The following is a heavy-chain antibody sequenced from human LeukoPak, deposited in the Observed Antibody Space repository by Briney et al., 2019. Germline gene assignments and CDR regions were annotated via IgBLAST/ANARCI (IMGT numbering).Heavy chain of an antibody. CDR2: ISAYNGNT. Sequence: GASVKVSCKASGGTFSSYAISWVRQAPGQGLEWMGWISAYNGNTNYAQKLQGRVTMTTDTSTSTAYMELRSLRSDDTAVYYCARDPIGPSFDPWGQGTLVTVSS. CDR3: ARDPIGPSFDP. J-gene: IGHJ5*02. V-gene: IGHV1-18*01. CDR1: GGTFSSYA.